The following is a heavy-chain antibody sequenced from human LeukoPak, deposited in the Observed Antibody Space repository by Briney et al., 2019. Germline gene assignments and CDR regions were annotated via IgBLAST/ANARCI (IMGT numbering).Heavy chain of an antibody. CDR2: ISGSGGST. Sequence: GGSLRPSCGASGFTFSSYGMSWVRPAPGKGLEWVSAISGSGGSTYYADSVKGRFTISRDNSKNTLYLQMNSLRAEDTAVYYCAKDSPYLGGPHDCWGQGTLVTVSS. V-gene: IGHV3-23*01. CDR1: GFTFSSYG. D-gene: IGHD1-26*01. J-gene: IGHJ4*02. CDR3: AKDSPYLGGPHDC.